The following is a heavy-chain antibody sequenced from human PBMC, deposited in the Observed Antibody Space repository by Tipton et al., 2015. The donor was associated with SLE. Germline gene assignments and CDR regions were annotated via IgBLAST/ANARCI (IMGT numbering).Heavy chain of an antibody. CDR1: GGSISSHY. D-gene: IGHD4-17*01. CDR2: IYYSGST. CDR3: ARDSDYGDYVGYFDY. Sequence: TLSLTCTVSGGSISSHYWSWIRQPPGKGLEWIGYIYYSGSTNYNPSLQSRVTISVDTSKNQVSLKLSSVTAADTAVYYCARDSDYGDYVGYFDYWGQGTLVTASS. J-gene: IGHJ4*02. V-gene: IGHV4-59*11.